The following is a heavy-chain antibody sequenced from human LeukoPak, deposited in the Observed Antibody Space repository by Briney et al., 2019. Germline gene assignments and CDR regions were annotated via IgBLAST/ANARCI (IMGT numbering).Heavy chain of an antibody. D-gene: IGHD4-17*01. CDR3: ARDIDNGDYVVY. J-gene: IGHJ4*02. V-gene: IGHV3-23*01. Sequence: PGGSLRLSCAASGFTFSSYAMSWVRQAPGKGLEWVSPIRGSGGSKYYADSVKGRFTISRDNSKNTLYLQMNSLRAEDTAVYYCARDIDNGDYVVYWGQGTLVTVSS. CDR2: IRGSGGSK. CDR1: GFTFSSYA.